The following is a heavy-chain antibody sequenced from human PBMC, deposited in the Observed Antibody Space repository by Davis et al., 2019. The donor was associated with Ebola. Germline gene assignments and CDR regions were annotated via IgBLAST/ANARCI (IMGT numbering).Heavy chain of an antibody. Sequence: PSETLSLTCTVSGGSISSGGYYWSWVRQAPGKGLEWVANIKQDGSEKYYVDSVKGRFTISRDNAKNSLYLQMNSLRAEDTAVYYCAREYGDYYYYYGMDVWGQGTTVTVSS. D-gene: IGHD4-17*01. CDR3: AREYGDYYYYYGMDV. J-gene: IGHJ6*02. V-gene: IGHV3-7*03. CDR2: IKQDGSEK. CDR1: GGSISSGGYY.